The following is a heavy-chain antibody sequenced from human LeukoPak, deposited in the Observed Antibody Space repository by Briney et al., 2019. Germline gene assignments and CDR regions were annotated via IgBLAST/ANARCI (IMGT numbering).Heavy chain of an antibody. CDR2: IIPIFGTA. V-gene: IGHV1-69*05. Sequence: ASVKVSCKASGGTFSSYAISWVRQAPGQGLEWMGRIIPIFGTANYAQKFQGRVTITTDESTSTAYMELSSLRSEDTAVYYCAREAGYSGYDQTFGYWGQGTLVTVSS. CDR3: AREAGYSGYDQTFGY. J-gene: IGHJ4*02. CDR1: GGTFSSYA. D-gene: IGHD5-12*01.